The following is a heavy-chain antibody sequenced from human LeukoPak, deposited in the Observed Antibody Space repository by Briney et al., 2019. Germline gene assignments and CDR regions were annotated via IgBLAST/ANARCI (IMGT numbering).Heavy chain of an antibody. CDR3: AKDGLYYDSSGYLFDY. Sequence: GGSLRLSCAASGFTFSSYAMSWVRQAPGKGLEWVSAISGSGGSTYYADSVKGRFTISRDNSNNTLYLQMNSLRAEDTAVYYCAKDGLYYDSSGYLFDYWGQGTLVTVSS. CDR1: GFTFSSYA. J-gene: IGHJ4*02. CDR2: ISGSGGST. V-gene: IGHV3-23*01. D-gene: IGHD3-22*01.